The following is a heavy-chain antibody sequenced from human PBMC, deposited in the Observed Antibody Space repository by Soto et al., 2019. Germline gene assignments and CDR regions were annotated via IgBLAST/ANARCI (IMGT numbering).Heavy chain of an antibody. J-gene: IGHJ6*02. D-gene: IGHD3-9*01. CDR1: GYTFTRYG. CDR3: ARDAYFDWFPYRYYGMDV. V-gene: IGHV1-18*01. CDR2: ISAYNGNT. Sequence: QVQLVQSGAEVKKPGASVKVSCKASGYTFTRYGISWVRQAPGQGLEWMGWISAYNGNTNYAQKLQGRVTMTTDTSKSTAYMALRSLRSDDTAVYYCARDAYFDWFPYRYYGMDVWGQGTTVTVSS.